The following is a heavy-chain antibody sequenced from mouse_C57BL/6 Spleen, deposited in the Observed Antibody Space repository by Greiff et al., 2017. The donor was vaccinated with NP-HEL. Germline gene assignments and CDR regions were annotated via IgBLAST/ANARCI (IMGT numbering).Heavy chain of an antibody. Sequence: QVQLQQSGAELARPGASVKLSCKASGYTFTSYCISWVKQRTGQGLEWIGEIYPRNGNTYYNEKFKGKATLTADKSSSTAYMELSSLTSEDSAVYFCAMCITVVATEKFDYWGQGTTLTVSS. CDR3: AMCITVVATEKFDY. CDR2: IYPRNGNT. CDR1: GYTFTSYC. J-gene: IGHJ2*01. D-gene: IGHD1-1*01. V-gene: IGHV1-81*01.